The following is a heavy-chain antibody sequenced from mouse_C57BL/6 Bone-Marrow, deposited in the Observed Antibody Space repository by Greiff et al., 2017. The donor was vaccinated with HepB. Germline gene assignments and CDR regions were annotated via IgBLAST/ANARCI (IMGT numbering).Heavy chain of an antibody. CDR2: IDPANGNT. J-gene: IGHJ2*01. V-gene: IGHV14-3*01. CDR1: GFNIKNTY. D-gene: IGHD1-1*01. Sequence: VHVKQSVAELVRPGASVKLSCTASGFNIKNTYMHWVKQRPEQGLEWIGRIDPANGNTKYAPKFQGKATITADTSSNTAYLQLSSLTSEDTAIYYCARSFSTTVAYFDYWGQGTTLTVSS. CDR3: ARSFSTTVAYFDY.